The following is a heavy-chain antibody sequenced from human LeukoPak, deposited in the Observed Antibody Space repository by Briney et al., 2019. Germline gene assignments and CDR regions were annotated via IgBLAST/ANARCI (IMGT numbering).Heavy chain of an antibody. Sequence: SETLSLTCTVSGGSISSGGYYWSWIRQHPGKGLEWIGYIYYTGGTYYNPSPKSRVIISVDTSKNQFSLKLNSVTAADTAVYYCARYCSSTSCRWFDPWGQGTLVTVSS. J-gene: IGHJ5*02. D-gene: IGHD2-2*01. V-gene: IGHV4-31*03. CDR1: GGSISSGGYY. CDR3: ARYCSSTSCRWFDP. CDR2: IYYTGGT.